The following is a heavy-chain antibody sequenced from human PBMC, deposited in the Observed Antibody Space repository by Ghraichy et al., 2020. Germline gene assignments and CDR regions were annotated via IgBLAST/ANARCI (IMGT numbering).Heavy chain of an antibody. CDR3: VSDNVYASTFDH. Sequence: GGSLRLSCVASGLNFNKAWMNWVRQAPGKGLEWVGRIKSNIDDGGTTDYAAPVKDRFTISRDDSVTMVYLQMNSLKTEDTGTYYCVSDNVYASTFDHWGQGTLVTVSS. CDR1: GLNFNKAW. CDR2: IKSNIDDGGTT. V-gene: IGHV3-15*07. D-gene: IGHD2/OR15-2a*01. J-gene: IGHJ4*02.